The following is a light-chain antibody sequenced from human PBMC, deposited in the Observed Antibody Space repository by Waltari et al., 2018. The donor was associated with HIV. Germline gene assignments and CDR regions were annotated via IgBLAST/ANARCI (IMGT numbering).Light chain of an antibody. CDR2: GGN. V-gene: IGLV2-14*02. CDR1: NTDIGLYNL. CDR3: SSYTNSDILL. Sequence: QSALTQPASVSGSPGQSITISCTGANTDIGLYNLVSWYRQHPDKAPQLVIYGGNTRPSGVSDLFAGSKSGNTASLTISSRQAEDEADYYCSSYTNSDILLFGGGTKLTVL. J-gene: IGLJ2*01.